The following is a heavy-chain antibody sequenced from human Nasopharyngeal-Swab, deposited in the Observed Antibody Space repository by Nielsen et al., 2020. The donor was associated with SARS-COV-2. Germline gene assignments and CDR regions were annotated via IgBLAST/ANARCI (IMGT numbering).Heavy chain of an antibody. Sequence: SETLSLTCAVYGGSFSGYYWSWIRQPPGKGLECIGEINHSGSTNYNPSLKSRVTISVDTSKKQFSLKLSSVTAADTAVYYCARSYSSGWYRTIIDYWGQGTLVTVSS. CDR2: INHSGST. J-gene: IGHJ4*02. D-gene: IGHD6-19*01. CDR1: GGSFSGYY. V-gene: IGHV4-34*01. CDR3: ARSYSSGWYRTIIDY.